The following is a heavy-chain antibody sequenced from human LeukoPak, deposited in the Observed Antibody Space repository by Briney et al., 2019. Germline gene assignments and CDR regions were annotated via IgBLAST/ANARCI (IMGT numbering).Heavy chain of an antibody. V-gene: IGHV3-23*01. CDR1: GFTFNSYA. D-gene: IGHD6-13*01. Sequence: PGGSLRLSCAASGFTFNSYAMNWVRQAPGKGLEWVSAISSSGGSTYYADSVKGRFTISRDNSKNTLFLHMNSLRAEDTAVYYCAKSRYSSSWYPVMMGDWGQGTLVTVSP. CDR2: ISSSGGST. J-gene: IGHJ4*02. CDR3: AKSRYSSSWYPVMMGD.